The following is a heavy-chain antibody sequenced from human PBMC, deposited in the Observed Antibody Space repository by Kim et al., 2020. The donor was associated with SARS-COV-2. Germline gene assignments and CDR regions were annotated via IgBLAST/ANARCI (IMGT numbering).Heavy chain of an antibody. CDR2: TYYRSKWYN. J-gene: IGHJ6*02. CDR1: GDSVSSNSAA. CDR3: ARDIVVVPAAMNLYYYYGMDV. V-gene: IGHV6-1*01. Sequence: SPTLSLTCAISGDSVSSNSAAWNWIRQSPSRGLEWLGRTYYRSKWYNDYAVSVKSRITINPDTSKNQFSLQLNSVTPEDTAVYYCARDIVVVPAAMNLYYYYGMDVWGQGTTVTVSS. D-gene: IGHD2-2*01.